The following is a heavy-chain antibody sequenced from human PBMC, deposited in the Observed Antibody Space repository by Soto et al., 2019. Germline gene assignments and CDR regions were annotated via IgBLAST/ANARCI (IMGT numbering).Heavy chain of an antibody. CDR2: IIPIFGTA. V-gene: IGHV1-69*13. CDR1: GGTSSSYA. J-gene: IGHJ5*02. D-gene: IGHD6-6*01. Sequence: ASVKVSCKASGGTSSSYAISWVREAPGQGLEWMGGIIPIFGTANYAQKFQGRVTITADESTSTAYMELSSLRSEDTAVYYCARATEQLSLDWFDPWGQGTLVTVSS. CDR3: ARATEQLSLDWFDP.